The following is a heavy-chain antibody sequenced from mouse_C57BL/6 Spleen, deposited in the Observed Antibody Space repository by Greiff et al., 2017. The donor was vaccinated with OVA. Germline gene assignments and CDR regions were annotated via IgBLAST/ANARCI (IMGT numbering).Heavy chain of an antibody. CDR3: TTGGDYPYYFDY. J-gene: IGHJ2*01. Sequence: VQLQQSGAELVRPGASVKLSCTASGFNIKDDYMHWVKQRPEQGLEWIGWIDPENGDTEYASKFQGKATITADTSSNTAYRQLSSLTSEDTAVYYCTTGGDYPYYFDYWGQGTTLTVSS. CDR1: GFNIKDDY. V-gene: IGHV14-4*01. CDR2: IDPENGDT. D-gene: IGHD2-4*01.